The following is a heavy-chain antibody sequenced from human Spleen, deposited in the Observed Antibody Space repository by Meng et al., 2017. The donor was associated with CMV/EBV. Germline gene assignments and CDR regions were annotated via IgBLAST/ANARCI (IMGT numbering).Heavy chain of an antibody. CDR2: IYSGGST. CDR3: ATKETRLYSASGSYGFDP. CDR1: CSVSSNH. D-gene: IGHD3-10*01. J-gene: IGHJ5*02. Sequence: CSVSSNHRTWVRQAPGKGLEWVACIYSGGSTYYADSVKGRFTISRDNSKNVLYLQMNSLRAEDTAVYYCATKETRLYSASGSYGFDPWGQGTLVTVSS. V-gene: IGHV3-66*02.